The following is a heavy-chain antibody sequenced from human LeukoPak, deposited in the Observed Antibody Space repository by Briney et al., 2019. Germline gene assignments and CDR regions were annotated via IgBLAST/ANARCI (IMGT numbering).Heavy chain of an antibody. V-gene: IGHV3-23*01. J-gene: IGHJ4*02. D-gene: IGHD6-19*01. CDR2: ISGSGGST. CDR3: AKDPAIAVAGTLYY. Sequence: GGSLRLSCAASGFTFSSYWMSWVRQAPGTGLEWVSAISGSGGSTYYADSVKGRFTISRDNSKNTLYLQMNSLRAEDTAVYYCAKDPAIAVAGTLYYWGQGTPVTVSS. CDR1: GFTFSSYW.